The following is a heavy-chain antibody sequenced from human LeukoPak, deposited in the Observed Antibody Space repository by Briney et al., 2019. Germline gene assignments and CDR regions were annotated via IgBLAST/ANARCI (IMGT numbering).Heavy chain of an antibody. CDR3: ARDMSGTYSFDY. D-gene: IGHD1-26*01. V-gene: IGHV3-64D*06. J-gene: IGHJ4*02. CDR1: GFTLFWHV. CDR2: IHHNGDIT. Sequence: GGSLRLSCSASGFTLFWHVMHWVRQAPGKPLEYVSFIHHNGDITSYADSVRGRFTVSRDNSKNTLFLDLTSLRTDDTAVYYCARDMSGTYSFDYWGQGTLVTVSS.